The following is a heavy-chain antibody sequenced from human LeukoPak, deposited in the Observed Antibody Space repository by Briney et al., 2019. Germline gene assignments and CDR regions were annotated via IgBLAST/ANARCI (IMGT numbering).Heavy chain of an antibody. D-gene: IGHD3-10*01. Sequence: ASVKVSCKASGYTFTSYDINWVRQATGQGLEWMGWMNPNSGNTGYAQKFQGRVTMTRNTSISTAYMELSSLRSEDTAVYYCARFHQGEAWFGENWFGPWGQGTLVTVSS. CDR2: MNPNSGNT. J-gene: IGHJ5*02. CDR1: GYTFTSYD. CDR3: ARFHQGEAWFGENWFGP. V-gene: IGHV1-8*01.